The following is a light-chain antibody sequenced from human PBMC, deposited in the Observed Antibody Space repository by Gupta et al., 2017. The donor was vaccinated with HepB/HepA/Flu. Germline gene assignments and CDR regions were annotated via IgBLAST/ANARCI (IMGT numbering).Light chain of an antibody. V-gene: IGLV1-47*01. J-gene: IGLJ1*01. CDR3: ATWDDNMSGYV. CDR2: RND. CDR1: SPNIGSNY. Sequence: QSLLTQPPSASATPGQRVTVSCSGSSPNIGSNYVFWYQQFPGMAPKLLIYRNDQRPSGVPDRFSGSKSGTTASLAISGLRSEDEADYYCATWDDNMSGYVFATGTKVTVL.